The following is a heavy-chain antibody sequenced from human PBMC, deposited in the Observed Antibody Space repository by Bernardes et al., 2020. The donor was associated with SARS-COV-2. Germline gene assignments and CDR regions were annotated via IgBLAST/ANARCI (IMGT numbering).Heavy chain of an antibody. CDR3: ARPYVPEIAVAGVDY. V-gene: IGHV3-30*04. CDR1: GFTFSSYA. J-gene: IGHJ4*02. D-gene: IGHD6-19*01. CDR2: ISYDGSNK. Sequence: GGSLRLSCAASGFTFSSYAMHWVRQAPGKGLEWVAVISYDGSNKYYADSVKGRFTISRDNSKNTLYLQMNSLRAEDTAVYYCARPYVPEIAVAGVDYWGQGTLVTVSS.